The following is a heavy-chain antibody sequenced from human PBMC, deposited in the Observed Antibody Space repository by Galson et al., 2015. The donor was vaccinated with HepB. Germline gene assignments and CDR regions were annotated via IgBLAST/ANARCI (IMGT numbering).Heavy chain of an antibody. V-gene: IGHV1-46*01. CDR3: ARDGVVVVVPAGPGRYYYMDV. CDR1: GYTFTSYY. Sequence: SVKVSCKASGYTFTSYYMHWVRQAPGQGLEWMGIINPSGGSTSYAQKFQGRVTMTRDTSTSTVYMELSSLRSEDTAVYYCARDGVVVVVPAGPGRYYYMDVWGKGTTVTVSS. CDR2: INPSGGST. J-gene: IGHJ6*03. D-gene: IGHD2-2*01.